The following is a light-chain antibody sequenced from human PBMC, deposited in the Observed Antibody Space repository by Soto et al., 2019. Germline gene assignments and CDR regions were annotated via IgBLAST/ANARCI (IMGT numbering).Light chain of an antibody. CDR2: EVS. CDR1: SRDVGGYDY. Sequence: QSVLTQPASVSGSPGQSITISCTGTSRDVGGYDYVSWFQQRPGKAPKLMIYEVSNRPSGVPNRFSGSKSGNTASLTISGLQADDEADYYCSSYAGSYTLVFGGGTKLTVL. V-gene: IGLV2-14*01. CDR3: SSYAGSYTLV. J-gene: IGLJ2*01.